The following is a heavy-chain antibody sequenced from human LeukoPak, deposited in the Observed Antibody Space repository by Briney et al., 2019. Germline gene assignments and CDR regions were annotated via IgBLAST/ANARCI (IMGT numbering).Heavy chain of an antibody. CDR1: GFTFSSYG. Sequence: GGSLRLSCAASGFTFSSYGMHWVRQAPGKGLEWVAVISYDGSNKYYADSVKGRFTISRDNSKNTLYLQMNSLRAEDTAVYYCAKVGPEYYYYMDVWGKGTTVTVSS. J-gene: IGHJ6*03. V-gene: IGHV3-30*18. CDR3: AKVGPEYYYYMDV. CDR2: ISYDGSNK. D-gene: IGHD1-14*01.